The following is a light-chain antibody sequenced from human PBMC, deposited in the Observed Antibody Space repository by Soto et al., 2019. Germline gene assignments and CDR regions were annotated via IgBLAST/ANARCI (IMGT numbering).Light chain of an antibody. J-gene: IGLJ1*01. CDR1: SSDVGGYNY. V-gene: IGLV2-11*01. Sequence: QSALTQPRSVSGSPGQSVTISCTGTSSDVGGYNYVSWYQQNPGKAPKLMIYDVSKRPSGVPDRFSGSKSGNTASLTISGLLAVDVADYYFCTYAGSYTSLVFGTGTKVTVL. CDR3: CTYAGSYTSLV. CDR2: DVS.